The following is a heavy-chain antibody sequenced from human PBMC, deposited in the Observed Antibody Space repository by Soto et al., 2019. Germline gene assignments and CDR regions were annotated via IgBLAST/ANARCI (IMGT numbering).Heavy chain of an antibody. Sequence: QVQLVESGGGVVQPGRSLRLSCAASGFTFSSYAIHWVRQAPGKGLEWVAVISYDGSNKYYADSVKGRFTISRDNSKNTLYLQMNSLRAEDTAVYYCARDQVGYHDAFDIWGQGTMVTVSS. CDR2: ISYDGSNK. V-gene: IGHV3-30-3*01. D-gene: IGHD1-26*01. CDR1: GFTFSSYA. CDR3: ARDQVGYHDAFDI. J-gene: IGHJ3*02.